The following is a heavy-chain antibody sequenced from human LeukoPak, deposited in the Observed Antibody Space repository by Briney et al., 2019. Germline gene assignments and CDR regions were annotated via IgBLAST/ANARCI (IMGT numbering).Heavy chain of an antibody. D-gene: IGHD6-25*01. CDR3: ARRPPYSSARWGFDP. Sequence: PSETLSLTCTVSGGSISSYYWGWIRQPPGKGLEWIGSIYYSGSTYYNPSLKSRVTISVDTSKNQFSLKLSSVTAADTAVYYCARRPPYSSARWGFDPWGQGTLVTVSS. CDR2: IYYSGST. CDR1: GGSISSYY. V-gene: IGHV4-39*01. J-gene: IGHJ5*02.